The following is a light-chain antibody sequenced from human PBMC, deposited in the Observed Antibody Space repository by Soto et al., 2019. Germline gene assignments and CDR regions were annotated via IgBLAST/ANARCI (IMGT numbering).Light chain of an antibody. CDR3: QQYENFPIT. CDR1: HDIRKY. CDR2: DAS. J-gene: IGKJ5*01. Sequence: DIQMTQTPYSPSASVADRVTVSCQASHDIRKYLNWYQQKPGKAPRLLIYDASNMEKGVPSRFTGSGSGTDFILTISSLQPEDIATYYCQQYENFPITFGQGTRLDIK. V-gene: IGKV1-33*01.